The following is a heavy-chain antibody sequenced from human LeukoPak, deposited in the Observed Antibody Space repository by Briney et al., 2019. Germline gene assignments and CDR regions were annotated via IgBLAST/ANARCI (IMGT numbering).Heavy chain of an antibody. J-gene: IGHJ4*02. D-gene: IGHD3-10*01. CDR1: GYTFTSYD. V-gene: IGHV1-69*04. CDR3: ARGGVGPNRFDY. CDR2: IIPILGIA. Sequence: SVKVSCKASGYTFTSYDISWVRQAPGQGLEWMGRIIPILGIANYAQKFQGRVTITADKSTSTAYMELSSLRSEDTAVYYCARGGVGPNRFDYWGQGTLVTVSS.